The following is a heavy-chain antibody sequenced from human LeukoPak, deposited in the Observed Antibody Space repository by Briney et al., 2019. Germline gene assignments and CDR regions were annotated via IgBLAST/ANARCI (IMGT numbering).Heavy chain of an antibody. V-gene: IGHV3-66*01. CDR1: GFTISSNF. D-gene: IGHD1-26*01. J-gene: IGHJ4*02. CDR3: ARYETSRGSLDY. Sequence: PGGSLRLSCAASGFTISSNFMTWVRQAPGKGLEWVSVIYSDSGGTTYYADSVKGRFTVSRDNSKNTLYLQMNSLRAEDTAMYHCARYETSRGSLDYWGQGTLVTISS. CDR2: IYSDSGGTT.